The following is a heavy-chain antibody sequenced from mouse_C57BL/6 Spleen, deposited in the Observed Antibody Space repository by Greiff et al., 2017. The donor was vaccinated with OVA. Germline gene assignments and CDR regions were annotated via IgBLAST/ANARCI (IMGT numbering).Heavy chain of an antibody. J-gene: IGHJ3*01. Sequence: QVQLKESGAELVRPGASVKLSCKASGYTFTDYYINWVKQRPGQGLEWIARIYPGSGNTYYNEKFKGKATLTAEKSSSTAYMQLSSLTSEDSAGYFCARGDYGSSSWFAYWGQGTLVTVSA. V-gene: IGHV1-76*01. CDR2: IYPGSGNT. CDR3: ARGDYGSSSWFAY. CDR1: GYTFTDYY. D-gene: IGHD1-1*01.